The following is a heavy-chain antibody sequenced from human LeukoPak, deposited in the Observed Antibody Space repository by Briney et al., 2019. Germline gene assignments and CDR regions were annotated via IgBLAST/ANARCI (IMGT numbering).Heavy chain of an antibody. D-gene: IGHD1-26*01. J-gene: IGHJ4*02. CDR2: IYTSGST. V-gene: IGHV4-61*02. CDR1: GGSISSGSYY. CDR3: ARDREGSGNFDY. Sequence: PSETLSLTCTVSGGSISSGSYYWRWIRQPAGKGLEWIERIYTSGSTNYNPSLKSRFTISVDTSKNQFSLKLSSVTAADTAVYYCARDREGSGNFDYWGQGTLVTVSS.